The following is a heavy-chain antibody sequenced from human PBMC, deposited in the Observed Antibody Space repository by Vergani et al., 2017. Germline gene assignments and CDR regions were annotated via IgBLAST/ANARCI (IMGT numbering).Heavy chain of an antibody. CDR1: GFTFSSYG. Sequence: QVQLVESGGGVVQPGRSLRLSCAASGFTFSSYGMHWVRQAPGKGLEWVAVISYDGSNKYYADSVKGRFTISRDNSKNTLYLQMNSLRAEDTAVYYCAKDLQETYYYDIRGYRHYDYWGQGTLVTVSS. CDR3: AKDLQETYYYDIRGYRHYDY. V-gene: IGHV3-30*18. D-gene: IGHD3-22*01. J-gene: IGHJ4*02. CDR2: ISYDGSNK.